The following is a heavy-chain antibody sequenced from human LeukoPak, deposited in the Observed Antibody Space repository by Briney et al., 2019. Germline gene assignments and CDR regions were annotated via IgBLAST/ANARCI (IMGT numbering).Heavy chain of an antibody. CDR1: GFTFSNYW. J-gene: IGHJ6*03. CDR2: IKSKTDGGTT. V-gene: IGHV3-15*01. CDR3: TTDLRCSGGSCYSAPYYYYYYMDV. Sequence: GGSLRLSCAASGFTFSNYWMSWVRQAPGKGLEWVGRIKSKTDGGTTDYAAPVKGRFTISRDDSKNTLYLQMNSLKTEDTAVYYCTTDLRCSGGSCYSAPYYYYYYMDVWGKGTTVTVSS. D-gene: IGHD2-15*01.